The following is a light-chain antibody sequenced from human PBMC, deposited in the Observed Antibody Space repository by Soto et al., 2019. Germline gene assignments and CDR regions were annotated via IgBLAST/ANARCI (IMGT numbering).Light chain of an antibody. CDR3: CSYAGSPYV. CDR1: SSDVGGYNY. Sequence: QSVLTQPRSVSGSPGQSVTISCTGTSSDVGGYNYVSWYQQHPGKAPKLMIYDVSKRPSGVPDRFSGSKSGNTVSLTISGLQAEDEADYYCCSYAGSPYVFGTGTKVTVL. V-gene: IGLV2-11*01. J-gene: IGLJ1*01. CDR2: DVS.